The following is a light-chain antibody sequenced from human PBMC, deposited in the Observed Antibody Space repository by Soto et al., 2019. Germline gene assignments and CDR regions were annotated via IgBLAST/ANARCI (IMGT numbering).Light chain of an antibody. J-gene: IGKJ5*01. CDR1: QSVSSDY. Sequence: EIVLTQSPGTLSLSPGERATLSCRASQSVSSDYLAWYQQKPGQTPKVLIYRASSRATGIPDRFSGSGSGTDFTLTISRLEPEDFAVYYCQQYEKWPPSITFGQGTRLEIK. CDR2: RAS. V-gene: IGKV3-20*01. CDR3: QQYEKWPPSIT.